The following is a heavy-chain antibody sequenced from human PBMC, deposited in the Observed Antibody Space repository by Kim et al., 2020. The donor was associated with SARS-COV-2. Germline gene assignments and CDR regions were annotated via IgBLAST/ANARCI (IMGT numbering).Heavy chain of an antibody. J-gene: IGHJ6*01. CDR3: ARGPVVRGVLRFAVYY. D-gene: IGHD3-10*01. V-gene: IGHV4-30-4*01. CDR2: IYYSGRT. CDR1: GGSISSGDYY. Sequence: SETLSLTCTVSGGSISSGDYYWSWIRQPPGKSLEWIGYIYYSGRTYYNPSLKSRVTISVDTSKNQFSLKLSSVTASDTVVYYCARGPVVRGVLRFAVYY.